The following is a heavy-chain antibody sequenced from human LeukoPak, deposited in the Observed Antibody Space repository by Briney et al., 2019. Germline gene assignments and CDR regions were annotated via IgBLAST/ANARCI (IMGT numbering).Heavy chain of an antibody. J-gene: IGHJ4*02. Sequence: PSETLSLTCTVSGVSVSSGTYYWSWIRQPPGKGLQWIGYISYSGSTNYNPSLKSRVSISVDTSRNQFSLKLSSVTAADTAVYYCTRDLYTVWGDYWGQGTLVTVSS. CDR3: TRDLYTVWGDY. D-gene: IGHD2-8*01. CDR1: GVSVSSGTYY. CDR2: ISYSGST. V-gene: IGHV4-61*01.